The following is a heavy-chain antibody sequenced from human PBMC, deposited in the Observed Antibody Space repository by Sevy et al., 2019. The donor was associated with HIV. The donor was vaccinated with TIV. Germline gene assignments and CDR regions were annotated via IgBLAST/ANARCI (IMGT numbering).Heavy chain of an antibody. V-gene: IGHV3-48*01. J-gene: IGHJ6*02. CDR1: GFTFTSYS. CDR3: ARNGGYADYGMDV. CDR2: ISSGSTTI. Sequence: GGSLRLSCPASGFTFTSYSMNWVRQAPGKGLEWVSYISSGSTTIYYADSVKGRFTISRDNAKNSVYLQMYSLRAEDTAVYYCARNGGYADYGMDVWGQGTTVTVSS. D-gene: IGHD5-12*01.